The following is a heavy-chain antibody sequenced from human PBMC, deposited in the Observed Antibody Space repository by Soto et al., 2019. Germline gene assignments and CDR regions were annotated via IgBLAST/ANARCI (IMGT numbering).Heavy chain of an antibody. CDR3: ARVLKGNYSNPYYYYYGMDV. CDR1: GGSISSGGYY. Sequence: SETLSLTCTVSGGSISSGGYYWSWIRQHPGKGLEWIGYIYYSGSTYYNPSLKSRVTISVDTSKNQFSLKLSSVTAADTAVYYCARVLKGNYSNPYYYYYGMDVWGQGTTVTVSS. D-gene: IGHD4-4*01. J-gene: IGHJ6*02. V-gene: IGHV4-31*03. CDR2: IYYSGST.